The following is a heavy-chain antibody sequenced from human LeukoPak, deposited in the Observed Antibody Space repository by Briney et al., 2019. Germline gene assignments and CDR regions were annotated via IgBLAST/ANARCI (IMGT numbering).Heavy chain of an antibody. J-gene: IGHJ5*02. D-gene: IGHD3-10*01. V-gene: IGHV3-7*03. CDR3: ARDNGGWFDT. Sequence: PGGSLRLSCVASEFIFSDYWMSWVRQAPGKGLEWVANIKQGGREEKYVSSVKGRFAISRDDAKSTLYLQMGSLSGDDTAVYYCARDNGGWFDTWGRGTLATVSS. CDR1: EFIFSDYW. CDR2: IKQGGREE.